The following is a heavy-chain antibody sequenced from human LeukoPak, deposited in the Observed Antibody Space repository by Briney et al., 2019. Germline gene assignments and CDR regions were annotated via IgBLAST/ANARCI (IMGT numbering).Heavy chain of an antibody. V-gene: IGHV3-30-3*01. D-gene: IGHD6-13*01. CDR3: ARGLDRIAAAGTVGY. CDR1: GFTFSSYA. CDR2: ISYDGSNK. Sequence: PGGSLRLSCAASGFTFSSYAMHWVRQAPGKGLEWVAVISYDGSNKYYADSVKGRFTISRGNSKNTLYLQMNSLRAEDTAVYYCARGLDRIAAAGTVGYWGQGTLVTVSS. J-gene: IGHJ4*02.